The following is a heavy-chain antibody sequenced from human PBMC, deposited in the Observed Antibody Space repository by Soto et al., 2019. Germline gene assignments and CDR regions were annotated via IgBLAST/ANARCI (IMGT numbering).Heavy chain of an antibody. CDR2: IDPSDSYT. J-gene: IGHJ4*02. D-gene: IGHD1-1*01. V-gene: IGHV5-10-1*01. CDR3: ARLGYGYYFDY. Sequence: PGESLKISCKGSGYRFTNSWITWVRQMPGKGLEWMGRIDPSDSYTNYSPSFQGHVTISVDKSISTAYLQWSSLKASDTAIYYCARLGYGYYFDYCGQGTLVTVSS. CDR1: GYRFTNSW.